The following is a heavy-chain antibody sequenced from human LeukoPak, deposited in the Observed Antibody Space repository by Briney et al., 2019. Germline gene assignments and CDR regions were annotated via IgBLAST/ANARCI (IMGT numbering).Heavy chain of an antibody. CDR2: SSGSGDSI. D-gene: IGHD3-9*01. J-gene: IGHJ4*02. CDR1: GFTFRNYY. CDR3: AKSFLTGYSLFDS. V-gene: IGHV3-23*01. Sequence: GGSLRLSCAASGFTFRNYYMSWVRQAPGKGLEWVSASSGSGDSIFYADSVKGRFTISRDNSKTTLYVQMNSLRAEDTAVYYCAKSFLTGYSLFDSWGQGTLVTVSS.